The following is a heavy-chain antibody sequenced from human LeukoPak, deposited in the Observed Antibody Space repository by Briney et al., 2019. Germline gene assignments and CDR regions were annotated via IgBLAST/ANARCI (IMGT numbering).Heavy chain of an antibody. CDR3: ARIGQWLGTYFDY. D-gene: IGHD6-19*01. J-gene: IGHJ4*02. V-gene: IGHV3-21*01. CDR1: GFTFSSYA. CDR2: ISSSSSYI. Sequence: GGSLRLSCAASGFTFSSYAMSWVRQAPGKGLEWVSSISSSSSYIYYADSVKGRFTISRDNAKNSLYLQMNSLRAEDTAVYYCARIGQWLGTYFDYWGQGTLVTVSS.